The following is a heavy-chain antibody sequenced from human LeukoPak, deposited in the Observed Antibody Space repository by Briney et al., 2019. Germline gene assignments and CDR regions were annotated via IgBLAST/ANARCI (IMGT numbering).Heavy chain of an antibody. CDR1: GFTFSRYW. J-gene: IGHJ4*02. D-gene: IGHD2-15*01. CDR2: INQDGSVI. CDR3: ARIGYTSSSNDY. V-gene: IGHV3-7*01. Sequence: GGSLRLSCAASGFTFSRYWMSWVRQALGKRLEWVANINQDGSVIYYVDSVKGRFTISRDNAKNSLSLQMNSLRVEDTAVYYCARIGYTSSSNDYWGQGTLVTVSS.